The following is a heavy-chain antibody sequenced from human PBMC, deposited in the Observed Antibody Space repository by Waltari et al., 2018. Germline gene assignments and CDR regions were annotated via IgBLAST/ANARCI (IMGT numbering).Heavy chain of an antibody. J-gene: IGHJ6*02. D-gene: IGHD3-22*01. Sequence: VQLVESGGGVVQPGRSLSLSCAAADFTFSSHAMHWVRPAPGKGVEVVAVISYNERNIYYVDSVKGRFTISRDNSKKMLYLQMNSLRGEDTAVYYCARDYCDRTYCHGMDVWGQGTTVTVSS. CDR2: ISYNERNI. CDR3: ARDYCDRTYCHGMDV. V-gene: IGHV3-30*04. CDR1: DFTFSSHA.